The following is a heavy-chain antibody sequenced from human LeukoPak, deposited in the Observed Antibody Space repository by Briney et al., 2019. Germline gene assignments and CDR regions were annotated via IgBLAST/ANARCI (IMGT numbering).Heavy chain of an antibody. Sequence: SETLSLTCAVSGYSISSGYYWGWIRQPPGKELEWIGSIYHSGSTYYNPSLKSRVTISVDTSKNQFSLKLSSVTAADTAVYYCARKSWFGELLFDYWGQGTLVTVSS. J-gene: IGHJ4*02. D-gene: IGHD3-10*01. V-gene: IGHV4-38-2*01. CDR3: ARKSWFGELLFDY. CDR2: IYHSGST. CDR1: GYSISSGYY.